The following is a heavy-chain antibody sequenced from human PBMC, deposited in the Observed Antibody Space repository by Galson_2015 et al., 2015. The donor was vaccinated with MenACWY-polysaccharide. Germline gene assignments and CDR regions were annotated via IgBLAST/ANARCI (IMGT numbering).Heavy chain of an antibody. CDR2: IYSGGST. CDR1: GFTVSGNY. J-gene: IGHJ5*02. Sequence: SLRLSCAASGFTVSGNYMAWVRQAPGKGLEWVSVIYSGGSTYYADSVKGRFTISRDNSKNTLYLQMNSLRAEDTAVYYCVGDRGAPSSHWFDPWGQGTLVTVFS. D-gene: IGHD3-10*01. CDR3: VGDRGAPSSHWFDP. V-gene: IGHV3-53*01.